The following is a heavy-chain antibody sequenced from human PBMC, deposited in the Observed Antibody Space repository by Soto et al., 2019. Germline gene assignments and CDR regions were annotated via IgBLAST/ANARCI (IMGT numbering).Heavy chain of an antibody. Sequence: GGSLRLSCAASGFTFDDYAMHWVRQAPGKGLEWVSGISWNSGSIGYADSVKGRFTISRDNAKNSLYLQMNSLRAEDTALYYCAKDMSPVWGYDAFDIWGQGTMVTVSS. D-gene: IGHD2-8*01. CDR2: ISWNSGSI. CDR1: GFTFDDYA. J-gene: IGHJ3*02. V-gene: IGHV3-9*01. CDR3: AKDMSPVWGYDAFDI.